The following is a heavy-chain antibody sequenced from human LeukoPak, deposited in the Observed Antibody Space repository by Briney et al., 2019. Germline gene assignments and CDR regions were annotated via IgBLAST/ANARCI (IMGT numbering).Heavy chain of an antibody. CDR3: ARDADYDILKAGPYYFDY. V-gene: IGHV1-46*01. Sequence: ASVKVSCKASGYTFTSYYMHWVRQAPGQGLEWMGIINPSGGSTSYAQKFQGRVTMTRDTSTSTVYMELSSLRSEDTAVYYCARDADYDILKAGPYYFDYWGQGTLVTVSS. CDR2: INPSGGST. CDR1: GYTFTSYY. D-gene: IGHD3-9*01. J-gene: IGHJ4*02.